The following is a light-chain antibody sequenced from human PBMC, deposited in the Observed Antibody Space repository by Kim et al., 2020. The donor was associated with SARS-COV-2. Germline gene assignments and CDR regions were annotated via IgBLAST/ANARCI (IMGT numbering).Light chain of an antibody. J-gene: IGLJ1*01. CDR2: EVN. CDR1: SSDIGAYKY. V-gene: IGLV2-8*01. CDR3: TSYAGSNNLDV. Sequence: QPVTIPCTGTSSDIGAYKYVSWYQQHPGKAPKLMIYEVNRRPSGVPDRFSGSKSGNTASLTVSGLQAEDEADYYCTSYAGSNNLDVFGTGTKVTVL.